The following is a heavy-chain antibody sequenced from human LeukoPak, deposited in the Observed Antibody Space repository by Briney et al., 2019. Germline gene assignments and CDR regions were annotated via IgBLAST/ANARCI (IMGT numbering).Heavy chain of an antibody. J-gene: IGHJ4*02. Sequence: GGSLRLSCAASGFTFSSYAMSWVRQAPGKGLEWVSAISGSGGSTYYADSVKGRFTISRDNSKNMLYLQMNSLRAEDTAVYYCAKGSPPLLWFGELSSSYFDYWGQGTLVTVSS. CDR2: ISGSGGST. CDR3: AKGSPPLLWFGELSSSYFDY. CDR1: GFTFSSYA. D-gene: IGHD3-10*01. V-gene: IGHV3-23*01.